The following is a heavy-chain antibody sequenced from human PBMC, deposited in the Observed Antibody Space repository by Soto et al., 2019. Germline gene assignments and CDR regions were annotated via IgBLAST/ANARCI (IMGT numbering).Heavy chain of an antibody. J-gene: IGHJ4*02. V-gene: IGHV1-46*01. Sequence: ASVKVSCKASGYTFTSYYIHWVRQAPGQGLEWMGIINPSGGSTTYAQKFQVRVTMTRDTSTSTVYMELSSLRSEDTAVYYCARDPRYDSSGYSLDYWGQGTLVTVSS. D-gene: IGHD3-22*01. CDR3: ARDPRYDSSGYSLDY. CDR2: INPSGGST. CDR1: GYTFTSYY.